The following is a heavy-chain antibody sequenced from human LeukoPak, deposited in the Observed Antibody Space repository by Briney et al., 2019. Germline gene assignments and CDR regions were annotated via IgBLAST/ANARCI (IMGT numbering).Heavy chain of an antibody. Sequence: SETLSLTCTVSADSLSSYYWSWIRQPPGKGLEWIGEIYHSGSTNYNPSLKSRVTISVDTSKNQFSLKLSSVTAADTAVYYCARETSQKGAHYMDVWGKGTTVTISS. J-gene: IGHJ6*03. D-gene: IGHD3-16*01. CDR1: ADSLSSYY. CDR3: ARETSQKGAHYMDV. CDR2: IYHSGST. V-gene: IGHV4-59*01.